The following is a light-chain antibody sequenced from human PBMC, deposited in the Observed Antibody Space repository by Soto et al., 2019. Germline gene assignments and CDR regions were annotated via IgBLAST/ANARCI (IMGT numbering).Light chain of an antibody. Sequence: QSALTQPPSASGSPGQSVTISCTGTSSDVGKYDYVSWFQHHPGKAPKLIIYEVSKRPSGVPDRFSGSKSGSTASLTVSGLQTEDEADYYCNSLTTSHTYVFGSGTKVTVL. J-gene: IGLJ1*01. V-gene: IGLV2-8*01. CDR1: SSDVGKYDY. CDR2: EVS. CDR3: NSLTTSHTYV.